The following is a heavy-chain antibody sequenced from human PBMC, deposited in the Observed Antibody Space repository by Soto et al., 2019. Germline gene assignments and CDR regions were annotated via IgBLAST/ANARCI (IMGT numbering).Heavy chain of an antibody. V-gene: IGHV1-2*04. CDR3: ARGRYCSGGSCYGEYFQH. Sequence: ASVKVSGKASGYTFTGYYMHWVRQAPGQGLEWMGWINPNSGGTNYAQKFQGWVTMTRDTSISTAYMELSRLRSDDTAVYYCARGRYCSGGSCYGEYFQHWGQGTLVTVSS. D-gene: IGHD2-15*01. CDR2: INPNSGGT. CDR1: GYTFTGYY. J-gene: IGHJ1*01.